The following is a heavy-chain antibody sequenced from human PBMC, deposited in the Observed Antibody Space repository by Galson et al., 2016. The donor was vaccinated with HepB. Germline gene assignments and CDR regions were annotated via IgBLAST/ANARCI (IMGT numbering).Heavy chain of an antibody. CDR1: GFTFNSYA. Sequence: SLRLSCAASGFTFNSYAMTWVRQAPGKGMEWVSAISSSADSIYYADSVKGRFTISRDNSKNSVFLQMNNLRAEDTAVYYCARDPGFRNGMNVWGQGTTVTVSS. CDR2: ISSSADSI. V-gene: IGHV3-23*01. J-gene: IGHJ6*02. CDR3: ARDPGFRNGMNV.